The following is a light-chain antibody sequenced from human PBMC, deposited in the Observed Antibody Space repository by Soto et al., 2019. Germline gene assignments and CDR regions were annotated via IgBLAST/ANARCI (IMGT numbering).Light chain of an antibody. V-gene: IGKV1-33*01. CDR1: QDISNY. CDR2: DAS. Sequence: DIQMTQSPSSLSASVGERVTITCQASQDISNYLNWYQQKPGKAPKLLIYDASNLEAGVPSRFRGSGSGTDFTFTISSLQPENIATYDCQQYDKLPPRYTFGQGTKLEIK. J-gene: IGKJ2*01. CDR3: QQYDKLPPRYT.